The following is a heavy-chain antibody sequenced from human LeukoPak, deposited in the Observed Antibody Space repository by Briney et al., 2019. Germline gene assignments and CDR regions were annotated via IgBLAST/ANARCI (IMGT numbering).Heavy chain of an antibody. CDR2: IYYSGSA. J-gene: IGHJ3*02. D-gene: IGHD2-2*01. Sequence: SETLSLTCGVSGGSVSSIRYFWGWIRQPPGKGLQWIGSIYYSGSAYYNPSLQSRVAISVDTSRNQFSLKLTSVTAADTAVYCCARRPSWPSTSAFDIWGRGTMVTVSP. V-gene: IGHV4-39*01. CDR3: ARRPSWPSTSAFDI. CDR1: GGSVSSIRYF.